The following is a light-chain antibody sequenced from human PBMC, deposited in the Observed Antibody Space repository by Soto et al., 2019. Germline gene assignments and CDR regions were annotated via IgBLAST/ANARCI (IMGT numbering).Light chain of an antibody. CDR1: SSDVGAYNY. V-gene: IGLV2-14*03. Sequence: QSALTQPASLSGSTGQSITISCTGTSSDVGAYNYVSWYQQHPGKAPKLMIYEVSNRPSGVSNRFSGSKSANTASLTISGLQAGDEADYYCSSYTSSSTWLFGGGTKLTVL. J-gene: IGLJ3*02. CDR2: EVS. CDR3: SSYTSSSTWL.